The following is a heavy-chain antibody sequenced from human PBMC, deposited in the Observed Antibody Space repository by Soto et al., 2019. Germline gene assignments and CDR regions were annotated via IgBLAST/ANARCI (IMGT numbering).Heavy chain of an antibody. CDR1: GYSFTSYW. V-gene: IGHV5-51*01. J-gene: IGHJ6*02. CDR2: IYPGDSDT. Sequence: PGESLKLSCKGSGYSFTSYWIGWVRQMPGKGLEWMGIIYPGDSDTRYSPSFQGQVTISADKSISTAYLQWSSLKASDTAMYYCARKGYDLNDGMDVWGQGTTVTVSS. D-gene: IGHD3-3*01. CDR3: ARKGYDLNDGMDV.